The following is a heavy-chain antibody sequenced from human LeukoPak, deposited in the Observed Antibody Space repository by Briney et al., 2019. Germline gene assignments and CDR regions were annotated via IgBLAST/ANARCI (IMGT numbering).Heavy chain of an antibody. D-gene: IGHD3-22*01. V-gene: IGHV3-7*01. CDR1: GFTFSSYA. CDR3: ARDSRFTMRDY. CDR2: IKQDGSDK. Sequence: GGSLRLSCAASGFTFSSYAMSWVRQASGKGLEWVANIKQDGSDKSYVDSVKGRFTISRDNAKNSLYLQTNSLRAEDTAVYYCARDSRFTMRDYWGQGTLVTVSS. J-gene: IGHJ4*02.